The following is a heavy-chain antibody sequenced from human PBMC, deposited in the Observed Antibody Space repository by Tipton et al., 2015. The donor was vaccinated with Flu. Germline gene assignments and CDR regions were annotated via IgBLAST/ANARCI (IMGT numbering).Heavy chain of an antibody. Sequence: TLSLTCAVSGYSISSGYYWGWIRQPPGKGLEWIGSIYHSGSTYYNPSLKSRVTISVDTSKNQFSLKLSSVTAADTAVYYCARAPDSIVGATVFDYWGQGTLVTVSS. CDR1: GYSISSGYY. CDR3: ARAPDSIVGATVFDY. J-gene: IGHJ4*02. V-gene: IGHV4-38-2*01. D-gene: IGHD1-26*01. CDR2: IYHSGST.